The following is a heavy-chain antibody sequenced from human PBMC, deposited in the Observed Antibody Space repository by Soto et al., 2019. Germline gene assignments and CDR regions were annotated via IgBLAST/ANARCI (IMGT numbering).Heavy chain of an antibody. CDR1: GGSISSSSYY. V-gene: IGHV4-39*01. CDR2: IYYSGST. D-gene: IGHD3-3*01. Sequence: SETLSLTCTVSGGSISSSSYYWGWIRQPPGKGLEWIGSIYYSGSTYYNPSLKSRVTISVDTSKNQFSLKLSSVTAADTAVYYCARQVAGRFLWFDPWGQGTLVTVSS. J-gene: IGHJ5*02. CDR3: ARQVAGRFLWFDP.